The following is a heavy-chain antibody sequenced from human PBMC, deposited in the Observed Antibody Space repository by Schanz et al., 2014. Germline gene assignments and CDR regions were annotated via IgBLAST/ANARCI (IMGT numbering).Heavy chain of an antibody. CDR1: GYTFTNFF. V-gene: IGHV1-69*09. J-gene: IGHJ6*03. CDR3: AGTYCSSTSCYTGYYYMDV. Sequence: QVQLLQSGAEVHKPGASLKISCKASGYTFTNFFLHWVRQAPGQGLEWMGRIIPILGIANYAQNFQGRVTITADKSTSTAYMELTSLRSEDTAVYYCAGTYCSSTSCYTGYYYMDVWGKGTTVTVSS. D-gene: IGHD2-2*02. CDR2: IIPILGIA.